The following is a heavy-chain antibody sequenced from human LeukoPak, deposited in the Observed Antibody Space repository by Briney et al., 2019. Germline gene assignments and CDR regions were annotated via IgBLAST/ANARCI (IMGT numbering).Heavy chain of an antibody. CDR1: GYTFTGYY. J-gene: IGHJ3*02. Sequence: GASVKVSCKASGYTFTGYYMHWVRQGPGQGLEWMGWINPNSGGTNYAQKFQGRVTMTRDTSISTGYMELSRLGSDDTAVYYCARVDDTLTGYRGAFDIWGQGTMVTVSS. CDR3: ARVDDTLTGYRGAFDI. D-gene: IGHD3-9*01. CDR2: INPNSGGT. V-gene: IGHV1-2*02.